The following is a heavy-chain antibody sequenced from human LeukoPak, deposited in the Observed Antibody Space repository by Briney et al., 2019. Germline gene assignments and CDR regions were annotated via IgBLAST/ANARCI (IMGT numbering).Heavy chain of an antibody. CDR2: MNPNSGNT. D-gene: IGHD5-12*01. Sequence: GASVTVSCKASGFTFTIYDINWVRQATGQGLEWMGWMNPNSGNTGYAQKFQGRVTITRNTSISTAYMELSSLRSEDTAVYYCARAPKWQGYYYYMDVWGKGTTVTVSS. CDR3: ARAPKWQGYYYYMDV. J-gene: IGHJ6*03. CDR1: GFTFTIYD. V-gene: IGHV1-8*03.